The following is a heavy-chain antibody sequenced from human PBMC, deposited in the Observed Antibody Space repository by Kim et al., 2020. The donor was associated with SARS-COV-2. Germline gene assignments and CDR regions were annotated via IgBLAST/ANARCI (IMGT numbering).Heavy chain of an antibody. CDR2: IKQDGSEK. Sequence: GGSLRLSCAASGFTFSSYWMSWVRQAPGKGLEWVANIKQDGSEKYYVDSVKGRFTISRDNAKNSLYLQMNSLRAEDTAVYYCARDGLLWFGESFDYWGQGTLVTVSS. CDR3: ARDGLLWFGESFDY. D-gene: IGHD3-10*01. CDR1: GFTFSSYW. J-gene: IGHJ4*02. V-gene: IGHV3-7*01.